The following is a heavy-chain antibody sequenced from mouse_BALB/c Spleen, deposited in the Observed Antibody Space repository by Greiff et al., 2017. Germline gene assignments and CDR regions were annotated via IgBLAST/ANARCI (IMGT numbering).Heavy chain of an antibody. J-gene: IGHJ4*01. Sequence: DVKLVESGGGLVQPGGSLKLSCAASGFTFSSYTMSWVRQTPEKRLEWVAYISNGGGSTYYPDTVKGRFTISRDNAKNTLYLQMSSLKSEDTAMYYCARRDFYAMDYWGQGTSVTVSS. CDR3: ARRDFYAMDY. D-gene: IGHD3-3*01. CDR1: GFTFSSYT. V-gene: IGHV5-12-2*01. CDR2: ISNGGGST.